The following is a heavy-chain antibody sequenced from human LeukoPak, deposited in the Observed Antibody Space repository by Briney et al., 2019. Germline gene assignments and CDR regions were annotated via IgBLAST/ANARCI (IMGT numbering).Heavy chain of an antibody. CDR1: GGSISSYY. Sequence: SETLSLTCTVSGGSISSYYWSWIRQPPGKGLEWIGYIYYSGSTNYNPSLKSRVTISVDTSKNHFSLKLSSVTAADTAVYYCARTGYCSSTSCYTASRPYYYYYMDVWGKGTTVSVSS. J-gene: IGHJ6*03. D-gene: IGHD2-2*02. CDR3: ARTGYCSSTSCYTASRPYYYYYMDV. CDR2: IYYSGST. V-gene: IGHV4-59*01.